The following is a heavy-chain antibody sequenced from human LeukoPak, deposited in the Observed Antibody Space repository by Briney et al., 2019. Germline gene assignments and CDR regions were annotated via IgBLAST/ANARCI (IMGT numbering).Heavy chain of an antibody. J-gene: IGHJ6*02. D-gene: IGHD6-13*01. V-gene: IGHV4-34*01. CDR1: GGSFSGYY. Sequence: SETLSLTCAVYGGSFSGYYWSWIRQPPGKGLEWIGEINHSGSTNYNPSLKSRVTISVDTSKNQFSLKLSSVTAADTAVYYCARVGSSSWYTGYYGMDVWGQGTTVTVSS. CDR2: INHSGST. CDR3: ARVGSSSWYTGYYGMDV.